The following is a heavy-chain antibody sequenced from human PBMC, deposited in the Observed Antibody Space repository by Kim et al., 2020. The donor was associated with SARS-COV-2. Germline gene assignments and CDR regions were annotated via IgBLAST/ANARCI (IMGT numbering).Heavy chain of an antibody. J-gene: IGHJ6*02. V-gene: IGHV4-39*01. CDR3: ARFSGYGDYYYYGMDV. D-gene: IGHD5-12*01. CDR1: GGSISSSSYY. Sequence: SETLSLTCTVSGGSISSSSYYWGWIRQPPGKGLEWIGSIYYRGSTYYNPSLKSRVTISVDTSKNQFSLKLSSVTAADTAVYYCARFSGYGDYYYYGMDVWGQGTTVTVSS. CDR2: IYYRGST.